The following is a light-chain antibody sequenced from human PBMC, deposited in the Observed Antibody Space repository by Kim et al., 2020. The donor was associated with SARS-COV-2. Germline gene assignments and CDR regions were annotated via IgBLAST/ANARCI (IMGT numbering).Light chain of an antibody. CDR2: GAS. CDR1: QTVNNRY. CDR3: QQYDGSPRT. Sequence: SPGERATLSCRASQTVNNRYLAWYQQKPGQAPRLLIYGASTRATAIPDRFSGSGSGRDFTLTISRLEPEDFAVYYCQQYDGSPRTFGQGTKVDIK. J-gene: IGKJ1*01. V-gene: IGKV3-20*01.